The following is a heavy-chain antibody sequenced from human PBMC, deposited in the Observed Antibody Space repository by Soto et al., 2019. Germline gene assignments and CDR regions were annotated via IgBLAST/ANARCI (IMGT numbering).Heavy chain of an antibody. D-gene: IGHD6-13*01. Sequence: SETLSLTCTVSGGSISSYYWSWIRQPPGKGLEWIGYIYYSGSTNYNPSLKSRVTISVDTSKNQFSLKLSSVTAADTAVYYCASSRGYSSSWYNWFDPWGQGTLVTVSS. CDR2: IYYSGST. J-gene: IGHJ5*02. CDR1: GGSISSYY. V-gene: IGHV4-59*01. CDR3: ASSRGYSSSWYNWFDP.